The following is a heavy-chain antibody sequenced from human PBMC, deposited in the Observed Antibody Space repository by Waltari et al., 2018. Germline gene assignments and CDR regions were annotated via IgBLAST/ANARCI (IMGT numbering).Heavy chain of an antibody. CDR2: VRSKAYGGTA. CDR3: SRESRPYDLNRDY. D-gene: IGHD3-16*01. Sequence: EVQLVESGGRLVQPGRSLRLSCTGSGFIFGDDAMSWFRQAPGKGVGLVGFVRSKAYGGTADYAASVKGRFSISRDDYRNVAYLQMNSLKIEDTAMYYCSRESRPYDLNRDYWGQGTLVTVSS. CDR1: GFIFGDDA. J-gene: IGHJ4*02. V-gene: IGHV3-49*03.